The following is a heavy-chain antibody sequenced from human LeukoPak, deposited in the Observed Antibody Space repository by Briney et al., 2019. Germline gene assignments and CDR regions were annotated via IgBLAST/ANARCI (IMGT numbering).Heavy chain of an antibody. CDR2: ITGSSSTI. Sequence: GGSLRLSCAASGFTFSSFSMNWVRQAPGKGLEWVSFITGSSSTIYYADSVKGRFTISRDNAKNSLYLQMNSLRAEDTAVYYCARDEQWLAFDYWGQGTLVTVSS. V-gene: IGHV3-48*01. CDR1: GFTFSSFS. D-gene: IGHD6-19*01. CDR3: ARDEQWLAFDY. J-gene: IGHJ4*02.